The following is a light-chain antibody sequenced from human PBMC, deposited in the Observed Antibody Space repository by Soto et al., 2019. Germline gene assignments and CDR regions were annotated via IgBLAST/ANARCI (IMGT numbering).Light chain of an antibody. CDR2: DAS. CDR1: QSVSSN. J-gene: IGKJ1*01. Sequence: EIVMTQSPATLSVSPGERATLSCRASQSVSSNLAWYRQKPGQAPWLLIYDASTRATGIPARFSGSGSGTEFTLTISSLQSEDFAVYYCQQYNNWPGTFGQGTKVEIK. CDR3: QQYNNWPGT. V-gene: IGKV3-15*01.